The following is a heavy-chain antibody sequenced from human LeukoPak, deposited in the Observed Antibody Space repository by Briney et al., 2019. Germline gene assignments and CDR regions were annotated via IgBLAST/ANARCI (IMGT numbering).Heavy chain of an antibody. CDR3: AKATGYLL. Sequence: GGSLRLSCAASGFPFSSYAMSWVRQAPGKGLEWVSTISNSDDSTYYADSVKGRFTISRDNSENTLSLRMNSLRAEDTAVYYCAKATGYLLWGQGTLVIVSS. CDR1: GFPFSSYA. D-gene: IGHD1-14*01. CDR2: ISNSDDST. J-gene: IGHJ4*02. V-gene: IGHV3-23*01.